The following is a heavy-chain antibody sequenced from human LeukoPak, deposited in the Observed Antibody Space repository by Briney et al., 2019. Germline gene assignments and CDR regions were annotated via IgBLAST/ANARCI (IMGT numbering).Heavy chain of an antibody. J-gene: IGHJ3*02. V-gene: IGHV3-30*02. CDR1: GFTFSSHE. D-gene: IGHD4-17*01. CDR2: IRHEGNDK. Sequence: GGSLRLSCAASGFTFSSHEMNWVRQAPDKGLEWVAFIRHEGNDKYYADSVKGRFTISRDNAKNSLYLQMNSLRAEDTALYYCAKASDGDYVDAFDIWGQGTMVTVSS. CDR3: AKASDGDYVDAFDI.